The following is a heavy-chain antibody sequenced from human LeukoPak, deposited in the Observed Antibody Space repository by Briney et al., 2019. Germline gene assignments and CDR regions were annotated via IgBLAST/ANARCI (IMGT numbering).Heavy chain of an antibody. CDR3: ARHVNGQAALRLDP. CDR2: IYYTGST. V-gene: IGHV4-39*01. D-gene: IGHD6-13*01. Sequence: SETLSLTYTVSGDSISSGSDYWGWIRQPPGKGLEWIGSIYYTGSTYSNPSLKSRVTISVDTSKNQFSLKLSSVTAADTAVYYCARHVNGQAALRLDPWGQGTLVTVSS. CDR1: GDSISSGSDY. J-gene: IGHJ5*02.